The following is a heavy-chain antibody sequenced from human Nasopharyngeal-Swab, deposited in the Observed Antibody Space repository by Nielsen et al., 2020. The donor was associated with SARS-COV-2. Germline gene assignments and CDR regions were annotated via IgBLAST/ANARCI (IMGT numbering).Heavy chain of an antibody. D-gene: IGHD2-15*01. CDR2: IYYSGST. V-gene: IGHV4-39*01. CDR1: GGSISSSSYY. CDR3: ARGGGLGYCSGGSCSDAFDI. J-gene: IGHJ3*02. Sequence: SETLSLTCTVSGGSISSSSYYWGWIRQPPGKGLVWIGSIYYSGSTYYNPSLKSRVTISVDTCKNQFSLKLSSVTAADTAVYYCARGGGLGYCSGGSCSDAFDIWGQGTMVTVSS.